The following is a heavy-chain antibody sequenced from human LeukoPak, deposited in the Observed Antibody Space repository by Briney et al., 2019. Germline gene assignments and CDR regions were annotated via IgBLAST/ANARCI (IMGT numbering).Heavy chain of an antibody. V-gene: IGHV1-24*01. Sequence: ASVKVSCKVSGYTLTELSMHWVRQAPGKGLEWMGGFDPEDGETIYAQKFQGRVTMTEDTSTDTAYMELSSLRSEDTAVYYCATAPTYYYDSSGYYFVWGQGTLVTVSS. CDR1: GYTLTELS. CDR2: FDPEDGET. CDR3: ATAPTYYYDSSGYYFV. J-gene: IGHJ4*02. D-gene: IGHD3-22*01.